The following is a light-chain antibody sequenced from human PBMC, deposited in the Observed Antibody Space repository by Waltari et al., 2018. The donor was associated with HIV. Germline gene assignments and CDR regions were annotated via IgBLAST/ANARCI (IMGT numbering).Light chain of an antibody. Sequence: QLVLTQSPSASASLGASAKLPCTLSIGHSSYATARHPQQPEKGPRYLMKLNSDGSHSKGDGIPDRFSGSSSGAERYLTISSLQSEDEADYYCQTWGTGIWVFGGGTKLTVL. J-gene: IGLJ3*02. CDR1: IGHSSYA. V-gene: IGLV4-69*01. CDR2: LNSDGSH. CDR3: QTWGTGIWV.